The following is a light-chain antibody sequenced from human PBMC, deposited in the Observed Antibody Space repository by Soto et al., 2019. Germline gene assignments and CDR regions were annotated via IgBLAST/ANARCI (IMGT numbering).Light chain of an antibody. CDR1: QSFLYSSNNKNY. J-gene: IGKJ1*01. Sequence: DIVMTQSPDSLSVSLGERATINCKSSQSFLYSSNNKNYLAWYPHKPGQPPKLLIYWASTPVSGVPERFSGSGSGTDFSLTTSRLQTEDLAVYYGQQYYSNPTFGQGTKVEI. CDR2: WAS. V-gene: IGKV4-1*01. CDR3: QQYYSNPT.